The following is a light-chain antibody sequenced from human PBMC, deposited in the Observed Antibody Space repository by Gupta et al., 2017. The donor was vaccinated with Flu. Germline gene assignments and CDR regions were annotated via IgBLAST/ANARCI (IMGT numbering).Light chain of an antibody. CDR3: QQYGGSPSIT. CDR2: DAS. CDR1: QYISTNY. V-gene: IGKV3D-20*01. J-gene: IGKJ5*01. Sequence: TLSLSPGESATRSCGASQYISTNYFAWYQQRPGRPPRLLIYDASIRATGIPDRFSGSGSGTAFSLTISRRELEDSAVYYCQQYGGSPSITFGQGTRLEIK.